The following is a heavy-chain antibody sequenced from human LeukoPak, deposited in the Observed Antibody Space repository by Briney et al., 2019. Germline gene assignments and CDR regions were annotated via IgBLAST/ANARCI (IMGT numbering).Heavy chain of an antibody. J-gene: IGHJ4*02. CDR2: ISYDGSNK. Sequence: PGRSLRLSCAASGFTFSSYGMHWVRQAPGKGLEWVAVISYDGSNKYYADSVKGRFTISRDNSKNTLYLQMNSLRAEDTAVYYCAKDVFFGYNSEDYWGQGTLVTVSS. CDR3: AKDVFFGYNSEDY. V-gene: IGHV3-30*18. CDR1: GFTFSSYG. D-gene: IGHD5-24*01.